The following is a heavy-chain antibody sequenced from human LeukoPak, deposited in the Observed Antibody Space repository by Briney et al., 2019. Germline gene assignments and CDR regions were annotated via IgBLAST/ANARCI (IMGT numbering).Heavy chain of an antibody. V-gene: IGHV4-59*01. D-gene: IGHD6-19*01. CDR2: MYRTGST. CDR1: GGSISSYY. CDR3: AREGTYGWYNWFDP. Sequence: SETLSLTCTVSGGSISSYYWSWIRQPPGKGLEWIGYMYRTGSTNYNPSLKSRVTITPDASKNQFSLRLTSVTAADTAVYYCAREGTYGWYNWFDPWGQGTLVTVSS. J-gene: IGHJ5*02.